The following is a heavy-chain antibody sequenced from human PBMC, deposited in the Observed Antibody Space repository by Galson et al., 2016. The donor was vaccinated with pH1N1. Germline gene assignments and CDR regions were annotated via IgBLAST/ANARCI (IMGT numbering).Heavy chain of an antibody. D-gene: IGHD2/OR15-2a*01. CDR1: GFTFSKHW. V-gene: IGHV3-74*01. CDR3: ARGNMGLDY. J-gene: IGHJ4*02. CDR2: MKSDGSTT. Sequence: SLRLSCAASGFTFSKHWMHWVRQVRGKGLVGVTQMKSDGSTTNYAGSVKGRFTISRDNAKNTLSLQMNSLGVADTAVYYCARGNMGLDYWGQGILVTVSS.